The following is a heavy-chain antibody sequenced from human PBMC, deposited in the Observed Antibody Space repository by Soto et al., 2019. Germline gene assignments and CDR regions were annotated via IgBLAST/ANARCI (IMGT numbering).Heavy chain of an antibody. V-gene: IGHV4-30-2*01. CDR3: ARAPGYCSSTSCYSSWFDP. Sequence: SETLSLTCAVSGGSISSGGYSWSWIRQPPGKGLEWIGYIYHSGSTYYNPSLKSRVTISVDRSKNQLSLKLSSVTAADTAVYYCARAPGYCSSTSCYSSWFDPWGQGTLVTVSS. CDR1: GGSISSGGYS. D-gene: IGHD2-2*01. CDR2: IYHSGST. J-gene: IGHJ5*02.